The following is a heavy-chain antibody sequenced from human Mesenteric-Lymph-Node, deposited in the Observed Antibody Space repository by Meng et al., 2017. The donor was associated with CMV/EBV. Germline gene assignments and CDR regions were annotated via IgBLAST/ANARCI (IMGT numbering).Heavy chain of an antibody. CDR3: ARVFRSTSCYDY. D-gene: IGHD2-2*01. CDR1: GDSISSSSYY. V-gene: IGHV4-39*07. Sequence: SETLSLTCTVSGDSISSSSYYWGWIRQPPGKGLEWIGNIFYSGSTYYNPSLKSRVTISVDTSKNYFSLKLSSVTAADTAVYYCARVFRSTSCYDYWGQGTLVTVSS. CDR2: IFYSGST. J-gene: IGHJ4*02.